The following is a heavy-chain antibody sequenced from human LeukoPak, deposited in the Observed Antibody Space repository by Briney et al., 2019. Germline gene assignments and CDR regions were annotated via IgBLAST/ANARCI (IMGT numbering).Heavy chain of an antibody. CDR3: ARDYYDYVWGSYRANDAFDI. CDR2: ISAYNGNT. CDR1: GGTFSSYA. J-gene: IGHJ3*02. Sequence: ASVKVSCKASGGTFSSYAISWVRQAPGQGLEWMGWISAYNGNTNYAQKLQGRVTMTTDTSTSTAYMELRSLRSDDTAVYYCARDYYDYVWGSYRANDAFDIWGQGTMVTVSS. V-gene: IGHV1-18*01. D-gene: IGHD3-16*02.